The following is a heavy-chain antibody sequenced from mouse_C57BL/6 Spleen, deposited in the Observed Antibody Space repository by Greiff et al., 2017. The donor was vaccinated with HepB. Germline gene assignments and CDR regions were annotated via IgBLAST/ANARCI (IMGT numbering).Heavy chain of an antibody. Sequence: VQLQQPGAELVKPGASVKLSCKASGYTFTSYWMQWVKQRPGQGLEWIGEIDPSDSYTNYNQKFKGKATLTVDTSSSTAYMQLSSLTSEDSAVYYCARGGGNGSEDYWGQGTTLTVSS. CDR3: ARGGGNGSEDY. V-gene: IGHV1-50*01. CDR1: GYTFTSYW. D-gene: IGHD1-1*01. CDR2: IDPSDSYT. J-gene: IGHJ2*01.